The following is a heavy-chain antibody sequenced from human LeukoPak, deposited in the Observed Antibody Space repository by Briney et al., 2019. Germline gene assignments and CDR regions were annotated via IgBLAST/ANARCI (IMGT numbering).Heavy chain of an antibody. D-gene: IGHD2-15*01. J-gene: IGHJ6*02. V-gene: IGHV3-53*01. CDR2: IYSDGST. CDR3: ARVLAPINCSGGSCYYYYYGMDV. Sequence: GGSLRLSCAASGFTVSSNYMSWVRQAPGKGLEWVSVIYSDGSTYYADSVKGRLTTSRDNSKNTLYLQMNSLRAEDTAVYYCARVLAPINCSGGSCYYYYYGMDVWGQGTTVTVS. CDR1: GFTVSSNY.